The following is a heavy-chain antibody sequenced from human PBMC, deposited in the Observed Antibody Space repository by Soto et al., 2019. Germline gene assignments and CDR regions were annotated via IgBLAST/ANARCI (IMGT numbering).Heavy chain of an antibody. CDR3: ARAITWQQRVPYNGFDP. Sequence: GGSLRLSCAASGFTFSDYYMSWIRQAPGKGLEWVSYISSSISYTNYADSVKGRFTISRDTAKNSLYLQMNSLRAEDTAVYYCARAITWQQRVPYNGFDPWGQGTLVTVSS. D-gene: IGHD6-13*01. J-gene: IGHJ5*02. V-gene: IGHV3-11*06. CDR1: GFTFSDYY. CDR2: ISSSISYT.